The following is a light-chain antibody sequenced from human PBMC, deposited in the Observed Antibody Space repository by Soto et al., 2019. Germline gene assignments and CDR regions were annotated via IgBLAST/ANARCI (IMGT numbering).Light chain of an antibody. Sequence: IGMTQSPASLSVSPGERVTLSCRASQSISSNLAWYQYIVGQAPRLLIYSASTRATGIPARFSGSGSGTEFTLTIRSLQSEDYAVYYCQQYNTWPPWTFGQGTKV. CDR1: QSISSN. CDR3: QQYNTWPPWT. CDR2: SAS. J-gene: IGKJ1*01. V-gene: IGKV3-15*01.